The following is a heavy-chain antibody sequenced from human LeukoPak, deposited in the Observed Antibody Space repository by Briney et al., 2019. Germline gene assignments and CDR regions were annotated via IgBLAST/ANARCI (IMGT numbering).Heavy chain of an antibody. V-gene: IGHV4-61*05. Sequence: ASETLSLTCSVSGXSIGSSSFYWGWIRQPPGMGLEWIGYINYSGRTNYNPSLKSRVTISLDTSNNQLSLKLSSVTAADTAVFYCARLTWSGYYLDYWGQGTLVTVSS. CDR2: INYSGRT. CDR3: ARLTWSGYYLDY. D-gene: IGHD3-3*01. J-gene: IGHJ4*02. CDR1: GXSIGSSSFY.